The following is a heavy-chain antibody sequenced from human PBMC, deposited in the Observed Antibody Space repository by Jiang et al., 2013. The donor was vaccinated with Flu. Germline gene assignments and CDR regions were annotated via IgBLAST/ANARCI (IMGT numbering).Heavy chain of an antibody. CDR2: ISYDGSNK. V-gene: IGHV3-30*18. Sequence: PGRSLRLSCAASGFTFSSYGMHWVRQAPGKGLEWVAVISYDGSNKYYADSVKGRFTISRDNSKNTLYLQMNSLRAEDTAVYYCAKDRVGATNYYYYGMDVWGQGTTVTVSS. CDR3: AKDRVGATNYYYYGMDV. CDR1: GFTFSSYG. D-gene: IGHD1-26*01. J-gene: IGHJ6*02.